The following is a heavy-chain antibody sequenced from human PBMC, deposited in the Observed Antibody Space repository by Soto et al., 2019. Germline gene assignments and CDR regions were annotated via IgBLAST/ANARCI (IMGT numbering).Heavy chain of an antibody. CDR2: IKQDGSEK. V-gene: IGHV3-7*01. CDR1: GFTFSTYW. Sequence: GGSLRLSCAASGFTFSTYWMNWVRQAPGKGLEWLANIKQDGSEKYYTDSVKGRFTISRDNAKNSLYLQMNSLRAEDTAVYYCALSKWPVAVAYWGQGTLVTVSS. J-gene: IGHJ4*02. D-gene: IGHD6-19*01. CDR3: ALSKWPVAVAY.